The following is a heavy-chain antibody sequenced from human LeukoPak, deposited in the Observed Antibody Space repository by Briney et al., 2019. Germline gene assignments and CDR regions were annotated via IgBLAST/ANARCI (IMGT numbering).Heavy chain of an antibody. CDR2: TYYRSKWYN. D-gene: IGHD3-16*02. J-gene: IGHJ5*02. CDR3: ARDRYDYVWGSYRLNWFDP. Sequence: SQTLSLTCAISGDSVSSNSAAWNWIRQSPLRGLEWLGRTYYRSKWYNDYAVSVKSRITINPDTSKNQFSLQLNSVTPEDTAVHYCARDRYDYVWGSYRLNWFDPWGQGTLVTVSS. CDR1: GDSVSSNSAA. V-gene: IGHV6-1*01.